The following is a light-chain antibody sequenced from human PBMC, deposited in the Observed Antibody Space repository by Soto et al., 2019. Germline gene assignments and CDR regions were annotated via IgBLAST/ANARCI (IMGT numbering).Light chain of an antibody. J-gene: IGLJ1*01. CDR2: EVS. CDR1: SSDVGGYNY. V-gene: IGLV2-14*01. CDR3: TSYIRSSTLDYV. Sequence: QSALTQPPYVSGSPGQSITISCTGTSSDVGGYNYVSWYQQYPGKAPKLMIYEVSNRPSGVSNRFSGSKSGNTASLTISGLQAEDEADYYCTSYIRSSTLDYVFGTGTKVTVL.